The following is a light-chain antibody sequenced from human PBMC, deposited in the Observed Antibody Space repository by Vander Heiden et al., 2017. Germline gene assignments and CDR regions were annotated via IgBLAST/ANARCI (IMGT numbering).Light chain of an antibody. CDR1: QGISSY. V-gene: IGKV1-9*01. Sequence: DIQLTQSPSFLSASVGDRVTITCRASQGISSYLAWYQQKPGKAPKLLIYAASTLQSGVPSRFSGSGSGTEFTLTISSLQPEDFATYYCQQLNSYPSFTVGPGTKVDIK. J-gene: IGKJ3*01. CDR2: AAS. CDR3: QQLNSYPSFT.